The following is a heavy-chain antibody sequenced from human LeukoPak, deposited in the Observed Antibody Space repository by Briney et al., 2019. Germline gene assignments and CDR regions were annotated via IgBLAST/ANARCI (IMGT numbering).Heavy chain of an antibody. Sequence: PGGSLRLSCAASGFTFSSYAISWVRQAPGKELEWVSAISGSGDSTYYADSVKGRFTISRDNSKNTLYLQMNSLRAEDTAVYDCAKDLITAAAGSVFDYWGQGTLVTVSS. CDR3: AKDLITAAAGSVFDY. D-gene: IGHD6-13*01. V-gene: IGHV3-23*01. CDR2: ISGSGDST. J-gene: IGHJ4*02. CDR1: GFTFSSYA.